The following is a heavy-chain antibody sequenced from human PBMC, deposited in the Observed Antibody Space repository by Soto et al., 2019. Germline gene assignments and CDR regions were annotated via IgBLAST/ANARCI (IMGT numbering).Heavy chain of an antibody. Sequence: PSETLSLTCAVYGGSFSGNYWTWIRQPPGKGLEWIAEINHSGSSNYNPSLRSRVTISIDTAKNQFSLRLNSVTAADTAVYYCARGSLPSRGVFGYWGEGTQVTVSS. J-gene: IGHJ4*02. CDR3: ARGSLPSRGVFGY. V-gene: IGHV4-34*01. D-gene: IGHD3-10*01. CDR2: INHSGSS. CDR1: GGSFSGNY.